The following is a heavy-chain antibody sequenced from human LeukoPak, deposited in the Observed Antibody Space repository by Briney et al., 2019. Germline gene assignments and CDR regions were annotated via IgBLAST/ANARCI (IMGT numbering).Heavy chain of an antibody. J-gene: IGHJ4*02. D-gene: IGHD4-17*01. CDR1: GGSFSGYY. Sequence: SETLSLTCAVYGGSFSGYYWSWIRQPPGKGLEWIGEINHSGSTNYNPSLKSRVTISVDTSKNQFSLKLSSVTAADTAVYYCARGAVSTDSSYYFDYWGQGTLVTVSS. CDR2: INHSGST. CDR3: ARGAVSTDSSYYFDY. V-gene: IGHV4-34*01.